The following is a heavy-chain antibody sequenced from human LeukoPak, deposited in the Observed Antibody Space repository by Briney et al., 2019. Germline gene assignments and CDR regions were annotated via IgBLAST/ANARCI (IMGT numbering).Heavy chain of an antibody. CDR2: VYHTGST. J-gene: IGHJ5*02. CDR1: GGSISSSYW. D-gene: IGHD4-11*01. CDR3: ARITVTKGRYNWFDP. Sequence: SETLSLTCAVSGGSISSSYWWSWVRQPPGKGLDWIGEVYHTGSTNYNSSLKSRVTISVDKSKNQFSLKLTSVTAADTAVYYCARITVTKGRYNWFDPWGQGTLVTVSS. V-gene: IGHV4-4*02.